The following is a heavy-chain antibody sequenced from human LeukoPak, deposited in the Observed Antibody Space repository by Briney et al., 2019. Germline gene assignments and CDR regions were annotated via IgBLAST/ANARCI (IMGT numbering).Heavy chain of an antibody. CDR2: ISYDGSNK. Sequence: PGGSLRLSCAASGFTFSSYGMHWVRQAPGKGLEWVAVISYDGSNKYYADSVKGRFTISRDNSKNTLYLQMNSLRAEDTAVYYCAKVIGYSYAWDAFDIWGQGTMVTVSS. J-gene: IGHJ3*02. CDR3: AKVIGYSYAWDAFDI. D-gene: IGHD5-18*01. CDR1: GFTFSSYG. V-gene: IGHV3-30*18.